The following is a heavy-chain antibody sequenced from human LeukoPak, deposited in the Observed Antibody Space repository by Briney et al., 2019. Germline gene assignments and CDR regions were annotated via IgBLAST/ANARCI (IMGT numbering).Heavy chain of an antibody. J-gene: IGHJ4*02. Sequence: EASVTVSCKASGGTFSSYAISWVRQAPGQGLEWMGRIIPILGIANYAQKFQGRVTITADKSTSTAYMELSSLRSEDTAVYYCARDYYDSSGYYYSLYWGQGTLVTVSS. CDR1: GGTFSSYA. V-gene: IGHV1-69*04. CDR3: ARDYYDSSGYYYSLY. CDR2: IIPILGIA. D-gene: IGHD3-22*01.